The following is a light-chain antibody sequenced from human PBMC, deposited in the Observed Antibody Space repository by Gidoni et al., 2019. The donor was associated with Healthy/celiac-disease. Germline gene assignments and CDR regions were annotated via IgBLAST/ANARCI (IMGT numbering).Light chain of an antibody. CDR2: GAS. CDR1: QSVSSSY. CDR3: QQYGSSPPFT. Sequence: EIVLTHSLGTLSLSPGERATLSCRASQSVSSSYLAWYQQKPAQAPRLLIYGASSRATGIPDRFSGSESGTDFTLTISRLEPEDFAVYYCQQYGSSPPFTFGPGTKVDIK. J-gene: IGKJ3*01. V-gene: IGKV3-20*01.